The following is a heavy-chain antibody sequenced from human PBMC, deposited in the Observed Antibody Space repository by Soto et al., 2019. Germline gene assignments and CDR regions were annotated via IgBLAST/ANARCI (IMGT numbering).Heavy chain of an antibody. J-gene: IGHJ5*02. CDR3: ARRSGQAAPLMFDP. D-gene: IGHD6-6*01. CDR2: IIPIFGTA. V-gene: IGHV1-69*01. CDR1: GGTFSSYA. Sequence: QVQLVQSGAEVKKPGSSVKVSCKASGGTFSSYAISWVRQAPGQGLEWMGGIIPIFGTATYAQKFQGRVTITADESTSTAYMALSSLRSEDTAVYYCARRSGQAAPLMFDPWGQGTLVTVSS.